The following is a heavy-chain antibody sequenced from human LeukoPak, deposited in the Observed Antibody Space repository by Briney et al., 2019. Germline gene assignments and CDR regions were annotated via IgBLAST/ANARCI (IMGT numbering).Heavy chain of an antibody. J-gene: IGHJ4*02. CDR2: ISSSGGNT. CDR1: GFTFSSYA. V-gene: IGHV3-23*01. Sequence: GGSLRLSCAPSGFTFSSYAMGWVRHDTGKGLEWVSTISSSGGNTYYADSVKGRFTISRDNSKNTLYLQMNSLRAEDTAVYYCAKDLGYCSSTNCFWDYWGQGTLVTVSS. D-gene: IGHD2-2*01. CDR3: AKDLGYCSSTNCFWDY.